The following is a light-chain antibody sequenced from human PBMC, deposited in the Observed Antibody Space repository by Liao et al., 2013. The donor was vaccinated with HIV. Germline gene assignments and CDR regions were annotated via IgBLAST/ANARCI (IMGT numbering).Light chain of an antibody. J-gene: IGLJ2*01. CDR1: NIGSKS. CDR2: YDS. V-gene: IGLV3-21*01. Sequence: SYELTQPPSVSVAPGKTARITCGGNNIGSKSVQWYQQKPGQAPLFVFYYDSDRPSGIPERFSGSNFGNTATLTISRVEAGDEADYYCQAWDSSTVVFGGGTKLTVL. CDR3: QAWDSSTVV.